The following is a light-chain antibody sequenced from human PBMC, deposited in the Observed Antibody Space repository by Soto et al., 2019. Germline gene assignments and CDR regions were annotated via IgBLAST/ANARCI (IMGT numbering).Light chain of an antibody. CDR3: QQRHMWPIT. CDR2: DAY. J-gene: IGKJ5*01. Sequence: EVVLTQSPVTLSLSPGERATLSCRASQSFRGLLAWYQQKPGQAPMLLIYDAYNRATGIQHRFSGSGSWTDFTLTISSLEPEDSAVYYCQQRHMWPITFGQGTRLEIK. CDR1: QSFRGL. V-gene: IGKV3-11*01.